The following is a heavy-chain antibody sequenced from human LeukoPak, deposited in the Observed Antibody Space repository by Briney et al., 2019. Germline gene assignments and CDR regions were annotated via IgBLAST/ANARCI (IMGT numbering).Heavy chain of an antibody. J-gene: IGHJ4*02. CDR1: GGSISSGGYY. D-gene: IGHD4-23*01. V-gene: IGHV4-39*07. CDR2: INHSGST. Sequence: PSETLSLTCTVSGGSISSGGYYWSWIRQPPGKGLEWIGEINHSGSTNYNPSLKSRVTIPIDTSKNQFSLKLRFVTAADTAVYYCARGLGTLPPGGYWGQGTLVTVSS. CDR3: ARGLGTLPPGGY.